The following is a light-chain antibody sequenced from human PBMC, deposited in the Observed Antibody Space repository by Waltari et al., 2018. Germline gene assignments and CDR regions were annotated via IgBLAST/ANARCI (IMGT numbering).Light chain of an antibody. Sequence: EIVLTQSPGTLSLSPGERATLSCRASQSVSSSYLAWYQQNPGQAPRLLIYGASSSATGIPDRFSGSGSGTDFTHTISRLEPEDFAVYYCQQYGSSPLTFGGGTKVEIK. J-gene: IGKJ4*01. V-gene: IGKV3-20*01. CDR3: QQYGSSPLT. CDR1: QSVSSSY. CDR2: GAS.